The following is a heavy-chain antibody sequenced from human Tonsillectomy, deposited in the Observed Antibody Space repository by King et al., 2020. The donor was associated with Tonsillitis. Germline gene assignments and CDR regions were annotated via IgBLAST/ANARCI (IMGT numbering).Heavy chain of an antibody. D-gene: IGHD3-10*01. CDR2: ISAHNGNT. CDR3: ARDWASLEQIITDS. Sequence: QLVQSVGEVKNPGASVRVSCKASGYTFTSYGISWVRQAPGQGLEWMGWISAHNGNTVYAQQLQGRVTVTTDTSTTTAYMELRSLRSDDTAVYYCARDWASLEQIITDSWGQGTLVTVSS. V-gene: IGHV1-18*01. CDR1: GYTFTSYG. J-gene: IGHJ4*02.